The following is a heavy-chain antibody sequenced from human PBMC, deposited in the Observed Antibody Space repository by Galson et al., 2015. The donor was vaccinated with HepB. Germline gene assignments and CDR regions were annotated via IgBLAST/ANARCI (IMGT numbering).Heavy chain of an antibody. J-gene: IGHJ6*02. CDR1: GGTFSSYA. CDR3: ARDHDYYDSSGYPYYYYGMDV. V-gene: IGHV1-69*04. D-gene: IGHD3-22*01. CDR2: IIPILGIA. Sequence: SVKVSCKASGGTFSSYAISWVRQAPGQGLEWMGRIIPILGIANYAQKFQGRVTITADKSTSTAYMELSSLRSEDAAVYYCARDHDYYDSSGYPYYYYGMDVWGQGTTVTVSS.